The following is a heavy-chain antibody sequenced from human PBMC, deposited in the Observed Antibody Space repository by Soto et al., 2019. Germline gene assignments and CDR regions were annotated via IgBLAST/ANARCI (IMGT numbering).Heavy chain of an antibody. CDR1: GFTLTRYS. J-gene: IGHJ4*02. Sequence: PGGCLRLSCAASGFTLTRYSVNWVRQAPGKGLEWVSSISSTTNYIYYGDSMKGRFTISRDNAKSSLYLEMNSLRAEDTAVYYCARESEDLTSNFDYWGQGTLVTVSS. V-gene: IGHV3-21*06. CDR3: ARESEDLTSNFDY. CDR2: ISSTTNYI.